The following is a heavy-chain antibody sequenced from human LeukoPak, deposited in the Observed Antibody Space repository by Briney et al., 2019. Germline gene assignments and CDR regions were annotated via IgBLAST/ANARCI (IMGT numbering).Heavy chain of an antibody. D-gene: IGHD5-24*01. J-gene: IGHJ6*02. Sequence: PSETLSLTGTVSGGSISSDYWNWLPQPPAKGLEWIGYIYYSGSATYNPSLNNRVTISVDRSKNQFSLRLSSVTAADTAVYYCARDPEMATPYYYGMDVWGQGTTVTVS. CDR2: IYYSGSA. V-gene: IGHV4-59*01. CDR1: GGSISSDY. CDR3: ARDPEMATPYYYGMDV.